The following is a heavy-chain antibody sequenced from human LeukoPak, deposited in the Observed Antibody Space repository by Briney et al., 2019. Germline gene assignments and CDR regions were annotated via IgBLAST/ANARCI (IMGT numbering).Heavy chain of an antibody. CDR2: IYYSGST. D-gene: IGHD2-8*01. V-gene: IGHV4-59*01. CDR1: GGSISSYY. J-gene: IGHJ4*02. CDR3: ARDSMYATNYFDS. Sequence: SETLSLTCTVSGGSISSYYWSWIRQPPGKGLEWIGYIYYSGSTNYNPSLKSRVTISVDTSKNQFSLRLTSVTAADTAVYYCARDSMYATNYFDSWGQGTLVTVSS.